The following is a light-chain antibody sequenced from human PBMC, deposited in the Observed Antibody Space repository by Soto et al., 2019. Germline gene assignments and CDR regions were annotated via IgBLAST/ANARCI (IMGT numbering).Light chain of an antibody. CDR3: SSYAGSGTVV. V-gene: IGLV2-18*02. Sequence: QSALTQPPSVSGSPGHSVTISCTGTSSDVGHYDRVSWYQQPPGTAPKLLIYSVNNRPSGVPDRFSGSKSGNTASLTISGLQAEDEAHYYCSSYAGSGTVVFGGGTKLTVL. CDR2: SVN. CDR1: SSDVGHYDR. J-gene: IGLJ2*01.